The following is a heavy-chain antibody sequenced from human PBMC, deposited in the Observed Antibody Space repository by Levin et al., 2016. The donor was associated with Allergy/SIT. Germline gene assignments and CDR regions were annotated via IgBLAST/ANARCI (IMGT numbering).Heavy chain of an antibody. D-gene: IGHD1-26*01. J-gene: IGHJ4*02. CDR2: IWYDGTNE. V-gene: IGHV3-33*01. CDR3: ARLREHLLFSFDY. CDR1: GFTFSSYG. Sequence: GESLKISCAASGFTFSSYGMHWVRQAPGKGLEWVAVIWYDGTNEYYADSVKGRFTVSRDNSQNTLYLQMNSLRAEDTGLYYCARLREHLLFSFDYWGQGALVTVSS.